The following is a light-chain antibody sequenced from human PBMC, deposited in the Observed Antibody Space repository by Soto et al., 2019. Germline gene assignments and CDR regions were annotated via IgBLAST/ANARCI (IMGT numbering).Light chain of an antibody. J-gene: IGLJ3*02. CDR3: ISYTSSSTWV. CDR2: EVS. CDR1: SSDVGAYNY. V-gene: IGLV2-14*01. Sequence: QSVLTQPASVSGSPGQSITISCTGPSSDVGAYNYVSWYQQHPGKAPKLMIYEVSNRPSGVSDRFSGSRSGNTASLTISGLQAEDESDYYCISYTSSSTWVFGGGTKLTVL.